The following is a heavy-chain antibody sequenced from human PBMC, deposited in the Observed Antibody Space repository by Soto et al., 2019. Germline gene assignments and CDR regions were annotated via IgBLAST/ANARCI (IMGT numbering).Heavy chain of an antibody. CDR2: IHSDGSTT. J-gene: IGHJ3*01. CDR3: VRGDKGGFDL. V-gene: IGHV3-74*01. Sequence: EVQLVESEGGLVQRGGSLRLSCAASGFTFNYYWMHWVCQAPGQGLVWVSHIHSDGSTTTYADSVKGRFTISRDNAKNTLYLQMNSLRAEDTAVYYGVRGDKGGFDLWGKGTTVTVSS. D-gene: IGHD2-21*02. CDR1: GFTFNYYW.